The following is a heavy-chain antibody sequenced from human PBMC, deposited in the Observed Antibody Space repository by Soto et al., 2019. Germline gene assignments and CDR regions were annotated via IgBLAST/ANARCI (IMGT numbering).Heavy chain of an antibody. V-gene: IGHV3-23*01. CDR1: GFTFSSFA. CDR2: IGSRGDST. D-gene: IGHD6-19*01. Sequence: EVQLLESGGGLVQPGGSLRLSCAASGFTFSSFAMSWVRQVPGKGLEWVSAIGSRGDSTYYADSVKGRFTISRDNSKNTLYLQMNSLRAEDTAVYYCAKDLIYGYNSGRPFDSWDQGTLVTVSS. J-gene: IGHJ4*02. CDR3: AKDLIYGYNSGRPFDS.